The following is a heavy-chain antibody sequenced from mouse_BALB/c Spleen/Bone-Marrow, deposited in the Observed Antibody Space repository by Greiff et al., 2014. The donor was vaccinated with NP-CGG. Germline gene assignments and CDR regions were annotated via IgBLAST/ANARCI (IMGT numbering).Heavy chain of an antibody. CDR3: TNYCSGSSWAFAY. CDR2: IDPANGNT. CDR1: GFNIKDTY. J-gene: IGHJ3*01. D-gene: IGHD1-1*01. Sequence: DVQLEESGAELVKPGASVKMTCTASGFNIKDTYMHWVKQRPEQGLEWIGRIDPANGNTKYDPKLQGKATITADTYPNTAYLQLSSLTSEDTAVYYCTNYCSGSSWAFAYWGQGTLFTVSA. V-gene: IGHV14-3*02.